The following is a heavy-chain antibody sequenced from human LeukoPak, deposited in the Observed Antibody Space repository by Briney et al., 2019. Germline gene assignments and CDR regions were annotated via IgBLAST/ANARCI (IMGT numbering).Heavy chain of an antibody. Sequence: PGGSLRLSCAASGFTLSNYAIHWVRQAPGKGLEWVTFIRSDGSNKYYADSVKGRFTISRDISKNTLYLQMNSLRAEDTAVYYCAKGGVSGTCYFDFWGQGNLVTVSS. V-gene: IGHV3-30*02. CDR1: GFTLSNYA. J-gene: IGHJ4*02. CDR2: IRSDGSNK. CDR3: AKGGVSGTCYFDF. D-gene: IGHD1-26*01.